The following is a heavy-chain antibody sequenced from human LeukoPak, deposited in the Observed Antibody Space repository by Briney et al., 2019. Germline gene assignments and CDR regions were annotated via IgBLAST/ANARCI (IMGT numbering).Heavy chain of an antibody. CDR3: AREGSSGQDWYAFDV. CDR1: VFACPVWY. CDR2: MYFNSGAT. J-gene: IGHJ3*01. Sequence: ASVPVSRKPSVFACPVWYVRRPRRAPGQGLEWVGWMYFNSGATRYAPKFQDRVTMTRDTSISTAYMELSSLRADDTAMYFCAREGSSGQDWYAFDVWGQETMVTVSS. D-gene: IGHD5-12*01. V-gene: IGHV1-2*02.